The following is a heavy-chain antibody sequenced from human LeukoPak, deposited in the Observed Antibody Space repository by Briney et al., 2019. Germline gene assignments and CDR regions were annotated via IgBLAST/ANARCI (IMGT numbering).Heavy chain of an antibody. CDR1: GYTFISYG. V-gene: IGHV1-18*01. J-gene: IGHJ4*02. CDR2: ISAYNGNT. Sequence: VASVKVSCKASGYTFISYGISWVRQAPGQRLEWMGWISAYNGNTNYAQKVQGRVTMTTDTSTSTGYMELRSLRSDDTAVYYCARGGRKLPSSGWYGDFDYWGQGTLVTVSS. CDR3: ARGGRKLPSSGWYGDFDY. D-gene: IGHD6-13*01.